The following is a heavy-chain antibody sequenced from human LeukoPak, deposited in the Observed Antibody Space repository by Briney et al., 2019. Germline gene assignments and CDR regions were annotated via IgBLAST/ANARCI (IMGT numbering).Heavy chain of an antibody. CDR1: GGSISSYY. Sequence: SETLSLTCSVSGGSISSYYWSWIRQPPGKGLQWIGYIYYSGSTNYNPSLKSRVTISIDTSKNQFSLKRSSMTAADTAVYYCARLEDCSGNCKDYWGQGTLVTVSS. CDR3: ARLEDCSGNCKDY. CDR2: IYYSGST. V-gene: IGHV4-59*01. D-gene: IGHD2-21*01. J-gene: IGHJ4*02.